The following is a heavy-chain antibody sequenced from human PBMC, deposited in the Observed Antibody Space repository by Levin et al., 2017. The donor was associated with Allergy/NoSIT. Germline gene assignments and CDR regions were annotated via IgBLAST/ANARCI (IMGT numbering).Heavy chain of an antibody. V-gene: IGHV3-30*18. CDR1: GFTFSSYG. D-gene: IGHD3-10*01. Sequence: GGSLRLSCAASGFTFSSYGMHWVRQAPGKGLEWVAVISYDGSNKYYADSVKGRFTISRDNSKNTLYLQMNSLRAEDTAVYYCAKGGELDGFDYWGQGTLVTVSS. J-gene: IGHJ4*02. CDR2: ISYDGSNK. CDR3: AKGGELDGFDY.